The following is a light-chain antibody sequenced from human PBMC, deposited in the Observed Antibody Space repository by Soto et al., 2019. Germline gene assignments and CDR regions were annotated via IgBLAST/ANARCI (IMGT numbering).Light chain of an antibody. CDR1: QSISSY. Sequence: DIQMTQCPSSLSASVGDRSTITCGASQSISSYLNWYQQKPGKAPKLLIYAASSLQSGVPSRFRGTGSATHFTLTISSLQPDDFATYYCQPYETFSGTFGPGTKVDIK. V-gene: IGKV1-39*01. CDR2: AAS. J-gene: IGKJ1*01. CDR3: QPYETFSGT.